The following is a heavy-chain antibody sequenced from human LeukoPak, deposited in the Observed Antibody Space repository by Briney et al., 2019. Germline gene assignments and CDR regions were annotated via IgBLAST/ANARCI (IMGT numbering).Heavy chain of an antibody. J-gene: IGHJ5*02. Sequence: SSETPSLTCAVYGGSFSRYYWTWIRQPPGKGLEWIGEINHSGSANYNPSLKSRVTISVDASKSQFSLRLSSVTAADTAVYCCARLTYSNNWYFRRGLDNWFDPWGQGTLVTVSS. CDR3: ARLTYSNNWYFRRGLDNWFDP. CDR1: GGSFSRYY. D-gene: IGHD6-13*01. CDR2: INHSGSA. V-gene: IGHV4-34*01.